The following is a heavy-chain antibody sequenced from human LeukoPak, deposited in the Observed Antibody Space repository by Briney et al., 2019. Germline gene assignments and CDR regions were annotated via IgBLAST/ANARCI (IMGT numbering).Heavy chain of an antibody. Sequence: GGSLRLSCAASGFTFSSYWMHWVRQAPGKGLVWASRIKSDGSSTSYADSVRGRFTISRDNAKNTLYLQMNSLRAEDTAVYYCVRDFSLEGNWFDPWGQGTLVTVSS. V-gene: IGHV3-74*01. CDR2: IKSDGSST. D-gene: IGHD2/OR15-2a*01. CDR1: GFTFSSYW. CDR3: VRDFSLEGNWFDP. J-gene: IGHJ5*02.